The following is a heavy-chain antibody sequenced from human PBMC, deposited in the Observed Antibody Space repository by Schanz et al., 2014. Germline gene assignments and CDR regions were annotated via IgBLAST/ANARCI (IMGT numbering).Heavy chain of an antibody. CDR2: IWYDENNK. D-gene: IGHD2-15*01. CDR1: GFSFSSYS. CDR3: ARDRGYCSGGSCLTFDY. J-gene: IGHJ4*02. Sequence: ADLVESGGGLIQRGESLRLSCSASGFSFSSYSMNWVRQAPGKGLEWVAVIWYDENNKYYADSVKGRFTMSRDNSKNTLYLQMNTLRAEDTAVYYCARDRGYCSGGSCLTFDYWGQGTLVTVSS. V-gene: IGHV3-33*08.